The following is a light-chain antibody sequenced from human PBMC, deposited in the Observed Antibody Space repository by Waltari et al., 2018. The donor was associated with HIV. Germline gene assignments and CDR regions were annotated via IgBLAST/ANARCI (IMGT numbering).Light chain of an antibody. V-gene: IGLV1-51*01. Sequence: QSVLTQPPSVSAAPGQRVTISCSGSSSNLGRNAVSWYQQLPGTAPKLLIFDNYKRPSGIPDRFSGSKSGTSATLGITGLQTGDEADYYCGTWDSGLSAVVFGGGTKLTVL. J-gene: IGLJ3*02. CDR3: GTWDSGLSAVV. CDR1: SSNLGRNA. CDR2: DNY.